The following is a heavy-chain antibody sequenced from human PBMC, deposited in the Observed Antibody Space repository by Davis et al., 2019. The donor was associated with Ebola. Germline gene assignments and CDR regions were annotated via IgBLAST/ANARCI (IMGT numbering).Heavy chain of an antibody. CDR3: AKLLWFGVNRYYYYGMDV. Sequence: GESLKISCAASGFTFSSYAMHWVGQAPGKGLEWVAVISYDGSNKYYADSVKGRFTISRDNSKNTLYLQMNSLRAEDTAVYYCAKLLWFGVNRYYYYGMDVWGQGTTVTVSS. J-gene: IGHJ6*02. V-gene: IGHV3-30*18. D-gene: IGHD3-10*01. CDR2: ISYDGSNK. CDR1: GFTFSSYA.